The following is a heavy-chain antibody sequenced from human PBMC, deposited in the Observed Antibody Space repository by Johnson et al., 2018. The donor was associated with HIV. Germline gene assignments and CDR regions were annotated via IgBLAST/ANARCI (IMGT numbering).Heavy chain of an antibody. Sequence: VQLVESGGGVVQPGRSLRLSCAASGFTFSSYGMHWVRQAPGKGLEYVSAISSNGGSTYYANSVKGRFTISRDNSKNTLYLQMNSLRAEDTAVYYCARDPTTVVAFDAFDIWGQGTMVTVSS. V-gene: IGHV3-64*01. CDR1: GFTFSSYG. D-gene: IGHD4-23*01. CDR3: ARDPTTVVAFDAFDI. CDR2: ISSNGGST. J-gene: IGHJ3*02.